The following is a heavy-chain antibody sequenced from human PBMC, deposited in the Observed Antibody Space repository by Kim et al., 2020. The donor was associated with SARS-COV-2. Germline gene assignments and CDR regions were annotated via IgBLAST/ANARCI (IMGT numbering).Heavy chain of an antibody. D-gene: IGHD3-10*01. CDR2: MSYSGGST. CDR3: AKIIHGSGSYKWYHYYGMDV. CDR1: GFTFSIYG. V-gene: IGHV3-23*01. J-gene: IGHJ6*02. Sequence: GGSLRLSCAASGFTFSIYGMSWVRQAPGKGLEWVSGMSYSGGSTYTADSVKGRFTISRDNSKNTLYLQMNSLRAEDTAVYYCAKIIHGSGSYKWYHYYGMDVWGQGTTVTVSS.